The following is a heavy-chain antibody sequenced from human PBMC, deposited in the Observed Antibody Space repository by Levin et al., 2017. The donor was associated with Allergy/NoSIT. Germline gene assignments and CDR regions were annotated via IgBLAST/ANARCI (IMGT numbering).Heavy chain of an antibody. V-gene: IGHV3-30*18. CDR1: GFTFSVFG. D-gene: IGHD3-22*01. J-gene: IGHJ4*02. CDR2: VSDDGYNT. CDR3: AKVGGSGFYAYYLDS. Sequence: GGSLRLSCAASGFTFSVFGIHWVRQAPGKGLEWVAVVSDDGYNTYYADSVRGRFTISRDNSQNTVHMQMNSLTPEDTAVYYCAKVGGSGFYAYYLDSWGQGTLVTVSS.